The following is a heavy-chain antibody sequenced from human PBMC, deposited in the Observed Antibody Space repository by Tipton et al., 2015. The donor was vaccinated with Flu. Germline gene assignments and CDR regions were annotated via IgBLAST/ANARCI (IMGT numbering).Heavy chain of an antibody. CDR2: LWYDGGNI. Sequence: SLRLSCVASGFTFGSYGMHWVRQAPGKGLQWVAYLWYDGGNIHYGDSVKGRFTISRDNSKNTVYLHMTSLRVEDTAVYYCAKACPGSSYCYLVDYWGQGTLVTVSS. V-gene: IGHV3-33*06. J-gene: IGHJ4*02. CDR3: AKACPGSSYCYLVDY. CDR1: GFTFGSYG. D-gene: IGHD3-3*01.